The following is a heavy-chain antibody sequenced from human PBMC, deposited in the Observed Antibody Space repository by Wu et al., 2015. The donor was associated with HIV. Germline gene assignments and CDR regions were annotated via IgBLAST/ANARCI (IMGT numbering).Heavy chain of an antibody. CDR3: NRGMQGWVNDAFDI. CDR1: GYAFTSYY. V-gene: IGHV1-46*03. Sequence: QVQLVQSGAEMKKPGASVNISCKASGYAFTSYYIHWVRQAPGQGLEWMGLINPGIGSTYYAEKFQGRVTMTRDTSTSTVNMQLGTLTSEDTAVYYCNRGMQGWVNDAFDIWGQGTMVTVSS. CDR2: INPGIGST. J-gene: IGHJ3*02. D-gene: IGHD2-21*01.